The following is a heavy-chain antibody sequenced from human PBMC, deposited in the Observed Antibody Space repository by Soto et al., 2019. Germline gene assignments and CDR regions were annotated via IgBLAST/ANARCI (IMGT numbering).Heavy chain of an antibody. J-gene: IGHJ3*02. D-gene: IGHD3-16*01. Sequence: EVQLVESGGGLVQPGGSLRLSCAASGFTFSSYWMSWVRQAPGKGLEWVANIKQDGSEKYYVDSVKGRFTISRDNAKNSLYLQMNSLRAEDTAVYYCARGTPHVPDDAFDIWGQGTMVTVSS. CDR3: ARGTPHVPDDAFDI. CDR2: IKQDGSEK. CDR1: GFTFSSYW. V-gene: IGHV3-7*01.